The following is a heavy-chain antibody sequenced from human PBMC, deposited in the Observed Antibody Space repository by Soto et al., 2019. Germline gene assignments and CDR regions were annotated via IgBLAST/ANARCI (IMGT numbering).Heavy chain of an antibody. J-gene: IGHJ1*01. Sequence: QVQLVQSGGEVKKAWSLGEVFCKGSGSTFRSYAIRWVATAPGPGVWWKGGIIPIFGTANYAQKFQGRVTITADESTSTAYMELSSLRSEDTAVYYCATSYSGSYSRAEYFQHWGQGTLVTVSS. CDR1: GSTFRSYA. CDR2: IIPIFGTA. D-gene: IGHD1-26*01. CDR3: ATSYSGSYSRAEYFQH. V-gene: IGHV1-69*01.